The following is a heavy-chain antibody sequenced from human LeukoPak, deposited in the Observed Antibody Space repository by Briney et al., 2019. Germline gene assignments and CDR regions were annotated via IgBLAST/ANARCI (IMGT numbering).Heavy chain of an antibody. CDR2: IYHSGRT. Sequence: KSSETLSLTCAVSGYSISSGYYWGWIRQPPGKGLEWIGSIYHSGRTYYNPSLKSRVTISVDTSKNQFSLKLSSVTAADTAVYYCARAGMATIPYYYYYYYMDVWGKGTTVTVSS. J-gene: IGHJ6*03. CDR3: ARAGMATIPYYYYYYYMDV. V-gene: IGHV4-38-2*01. CDR1: GYSISSGYY. D-gene: IGHD5-24*01.